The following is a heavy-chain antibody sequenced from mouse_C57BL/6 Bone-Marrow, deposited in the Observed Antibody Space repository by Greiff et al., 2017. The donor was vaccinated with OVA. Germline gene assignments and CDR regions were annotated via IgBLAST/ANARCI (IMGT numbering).Heavy chain of an antibody. Sequence: QVQLQQPGAELVRPGTSVKLSCKASGYTFTSYWMHWVKQRPGQGLEWIGVIDPSDSYTNYNQKFKGKATLTVDTSSSTAYMQLSSLTSEDSAVYYCARERYYYPLSYLDYWGQGTTLTVAS. D-gene: IGHD1-1*01. CDR2: IDPSDSYT. CDR1: GYTFTSYW. J-gene: IGHJ2*01. V-gene: IGHV1-59*01. CDR3: ARERYYYPLSYLDY.